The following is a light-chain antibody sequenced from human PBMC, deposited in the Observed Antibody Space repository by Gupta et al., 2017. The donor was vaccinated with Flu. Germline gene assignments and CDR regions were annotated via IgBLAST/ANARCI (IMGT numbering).Light chain of an antibody. CDR2: DES. CDR1: NIGS. Sequence: SYVLTQPPSVSVAPGQTARIPCGGNNIGSVHWYQQKPGQAPILVVYDESDRPSGIPERFSGSTSGNTATLIISRVEAGDEADYFCQVWNTDTDHYVFGSGTKVTVL. J-gene: IGLJ1*01. CDR3: QVWNTDTDHYV. V-gene: IGLV3-21*02.